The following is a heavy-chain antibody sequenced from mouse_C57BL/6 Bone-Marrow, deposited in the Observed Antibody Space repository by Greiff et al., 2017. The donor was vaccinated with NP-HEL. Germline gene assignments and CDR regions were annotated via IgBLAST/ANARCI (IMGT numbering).Heavy chain of an antibody. V-gene: IGHV8-8*01. CDR1: GFSLSTFGMG. D-gene: IGHD1-1*01. CDR2: IWWDDDT. Sequence: QVTLKESGPGILQPSQTLSLTCSFSGFSLSTFGMGVGWIRQPSGKGLEWLAHIWWDDDTYYNPALKSRLTISKDTSKNQVFLKIANVDTADTATYYCARLITTVVAPYFDYWGQGTTLTVSS. CDR3: ARLITTVVAPYFDY. J-gene: IGHJ2*01.